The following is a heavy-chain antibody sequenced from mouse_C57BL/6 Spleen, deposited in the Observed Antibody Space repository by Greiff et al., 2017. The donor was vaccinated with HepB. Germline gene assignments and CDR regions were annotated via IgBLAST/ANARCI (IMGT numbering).Heavy chain of an antibody. J-gene: IGHJ4*01. D-gene: IGHD1-1*01. Sequence: QVQLQQSGPELVKPGASVKISCKASGYAFSSSWMNWVKQRPGKGLEWIGRIYPGDGDTNYNGKFKGKATLTADKSSSTAYMQLSSLTSEDSAVYFCAKPGTTNYYAMDYWGQGTSVTVSS. CDR2: IYPGDGDT. V-gene: IGHV1-82*01. CDR3: AKPGTTNYYAMDY. CDR1: GYAFSSSW.